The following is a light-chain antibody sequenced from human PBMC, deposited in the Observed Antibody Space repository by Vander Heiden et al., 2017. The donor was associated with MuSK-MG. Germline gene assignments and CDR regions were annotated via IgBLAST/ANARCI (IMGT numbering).Light chain of an antibody. V-gene: IGLV1-44*01. CDR3: AAWDDSLTGSWL. CDR1: SSNIGRNA. J-gene: IGLJ3*02. Sequence: QSVLTQPPSASGTPGRRVTTSCSGSSSNIGRNAVNWYQQLPGKAPKLLIFTNNQRPSGVPDRFSVSKSGTSASLAISGLQSEDEADYYCAAWDDSLTGSWLFGGGTKLTVL. CDR2: TNN.